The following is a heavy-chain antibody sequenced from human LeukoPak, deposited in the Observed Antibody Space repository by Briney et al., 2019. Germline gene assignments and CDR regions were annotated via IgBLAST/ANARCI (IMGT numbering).Heavy chain of an antibody. J-gene: IGHJ6*03. CDR1: GYSISSGYY. D-gene: IGHD3-10*01. CDR3: ARQISDYYYYYMDV. V-gene: IGHV4-38-2*02. Sequence: PSETLSLTCTVSGYSISSGYYWGWIRQPPGKGLEWIGSIYHSGSTYYNPSLKSRVTISTDTSKNQFSLTLRSVTAADTAVYYCARQISDYYYYYMDVWGKGTTVTVSS. CDR2: IYHSGST.